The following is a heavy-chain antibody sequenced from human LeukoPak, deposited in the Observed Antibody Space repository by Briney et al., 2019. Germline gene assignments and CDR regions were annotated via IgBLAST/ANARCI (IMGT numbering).Heavy chain of an antibody. Sequence: PSETLSLTCTVSGGSISSYYWSWIRQPPGKGLEWIGYIYYSGGTIYNPSLKSRVTISVDTSKNQFSLKLSSVTAADTAVYYCARHGGSYSLDYWGQGTLVTVSS. J-gene: IGHJ4*02. D-gene: IGHD1-26*01. CDR1: GGSISSYY. V-gene: IGHV4-59*08. CDR3: ARHGGSYSLDY. CDR2: IYYSGGT.